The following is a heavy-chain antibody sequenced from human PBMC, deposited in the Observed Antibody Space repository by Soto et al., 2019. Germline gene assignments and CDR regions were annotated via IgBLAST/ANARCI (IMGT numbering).Heavy chain of an antibody. J-gene: IGHJ4*02. D-gene: IGHD6-25*01. Sequence: EVQLVESGGGLVQPGGSLRLPCAASEFTFSTHWMSWLRQAPGQGLEWVATIKQDGSEKYHVDSVKGRFTISRDNAKESLYLEMNSLRAEDTAVYFCVRGCGRSSGPYYFDYGGQGSLVTFSS. CDR3: VRGCGRSSGPYYFDY. CDR2: IKQDGSEK. V-gene: IGHV3-7*01. CDR1: EFTFSTHW.